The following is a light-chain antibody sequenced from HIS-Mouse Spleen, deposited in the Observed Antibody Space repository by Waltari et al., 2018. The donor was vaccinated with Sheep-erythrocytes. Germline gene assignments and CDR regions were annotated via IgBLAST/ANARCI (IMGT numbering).Light chain of an antibody. CDR2: KDS. Sequence: SYELTQPPSVSVSPGQTVRITCSGDALPKQYADWYQRKPGQAPVLVIYKDSERPSGIPERFSGSSSGTTVTLTISGVQAEDEADYYCQSADSSGTYRVFGGGTKLTVL. CDR1: ALPKQY. V-gene: IGLV3-25*03. CDR3: QSADSSGTYRV. J-gene: IGLJ2*01.